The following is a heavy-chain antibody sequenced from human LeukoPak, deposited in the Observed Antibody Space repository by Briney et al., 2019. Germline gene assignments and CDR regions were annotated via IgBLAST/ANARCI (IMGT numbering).Heavy chain of an antibody. CDR3: ARDGDGSDAFDI. J-gene: IGHJ3*02. V-gene: IGHV3-23*01. D-gene: IGHD5-24*01. CDR1: GFTFSSYA. Sequence: QTGGSLRLSCAASGFTFSSYAMSWVRQAPGKGLEWVSAISGSGGSTYYADSVKGRFTISRDNSKNTLYLQMNSLRAEDTAVYYCARDGDGSDAFDIWGQGTMVTVSS. CDR2: ISGSGGST.